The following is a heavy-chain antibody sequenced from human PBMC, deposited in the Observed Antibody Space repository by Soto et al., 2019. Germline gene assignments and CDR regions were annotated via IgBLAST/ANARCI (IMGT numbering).Heavy chain of an antibody. D-gene: IGHD6-13*01. CDR3: ARGGRLRQQPRLNWFDP. Sequence: PSETLSLTCTVSGGSISSGGYYWSWIRQHPGKGLEWIGYIYYSGSTYYNPSLKSRVTISVDTSKNQFSLKLSSVTAADTVVYYCARGGRLRQQPRLNWFDPWGQGTLVTVSS. J-gene: IGHJ5*02. CDR1: GGSISSGGYY. CDR2: IYYSGST. V-gene: IGHV4-31*03.